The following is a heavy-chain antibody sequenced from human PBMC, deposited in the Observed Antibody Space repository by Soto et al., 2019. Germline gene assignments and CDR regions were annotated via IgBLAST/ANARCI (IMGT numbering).Heavy chain of an antibody. CDR2: IRSKAYGGTT. J-gene: IGHJ1*01. CDR1: GFTFGDYA. CDR3: TRDIWRKRTEYFQH. Sequence: GGSLRLSCTASGFTFGDYAMSWFRQAPGKGLEWVGFIRSKAYGGTTEYAASVKGRFTISRDDSKSIAYLQMNSLKTEDTAVYYCTRDIWRKRTEYFQHWGQGTLVTVSS. D-gene: IGHD2-21*01. V-gene: IGHV3-49*03.